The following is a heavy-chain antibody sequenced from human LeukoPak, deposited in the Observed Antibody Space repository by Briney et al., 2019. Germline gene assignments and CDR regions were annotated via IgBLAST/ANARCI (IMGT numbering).Heavy chain of an antibody. CDR2: IYYSGST. CDR1: GGSISSSSYY. CDR3: ARDYYDSSGYQDLNDAFDI. V-gene: IGHV4-39*07. J-gene: IGHJ3*02. Sequence: PSETLSLTCTVSGGSISSSSYYWGWIRQPPGKGLEWIGSIYYSGSTYYNPSLKSRVTISVDTSKNQFSLKLSSVTAADTAVYYCARDYYDSSGYQDLNDAFDIWGQGTMVTVSS. D-gene: IGHD3-22*01.